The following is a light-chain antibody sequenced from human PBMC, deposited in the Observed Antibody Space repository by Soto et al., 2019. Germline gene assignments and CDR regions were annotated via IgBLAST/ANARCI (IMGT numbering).Light chain of an antibody. V-gene: IGKV3-20*01. CDR3: QHYGSSPRIT. CDR2: GAS. CDR1: QSVYSSY. J-gene: IGKJ5*01. Sequence: DIMLTQSPGTLSLPPGERASLSCRASQSVYSSYLAWYQQRPGQAPRLLIYGASTRATGIPARFSGSGSGTDFSLTISRLEPEDFAVYCCQHYGSSPRITFGQGTRLEIK.